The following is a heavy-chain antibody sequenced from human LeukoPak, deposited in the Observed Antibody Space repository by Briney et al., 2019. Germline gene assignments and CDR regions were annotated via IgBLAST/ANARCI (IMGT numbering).Heavy chain of an antibody. D-gene: IGHD3-9*01. CDR3: KTAYDILTGYYRAEYFQH. CDR2: ISGSGGST. Sequence: SGGSLRLSCAASGFTFSSYAMSWVRQAPGKGLEWVSAISGSGGSTYYADSVKGRFTISRDNSKNTLYLQMNSLRAEDTFLYKRKTAYDILTGYYRAEYFQHWGQGTLVTVSS. V-gene: IGHV3-23*01. CDR1: GFTFSSYA. J-gene: IGHJ1*01.